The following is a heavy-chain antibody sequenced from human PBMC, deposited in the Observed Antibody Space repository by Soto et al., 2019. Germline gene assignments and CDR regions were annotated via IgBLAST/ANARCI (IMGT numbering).Heavy chain of an antibody. J-gene: IGHJ3*02. Sequence: GASVKVSCKASGYTFTGYYMHWVRQAPGQGLEWMGWINPNSGGTNYAQKFQGWVTMTRDTSISTAYMELSRLRSDDTAVYYCARVTDVVIAVGAFDIWGQGTMVTVSS. V-gene: IGHV1-2*04. D-gene: IGHD6-19*01. CDR2: INPNSGGT. CDR1: GYTFTGYY. CDR3: ARVTDVVIAVGAFDI.